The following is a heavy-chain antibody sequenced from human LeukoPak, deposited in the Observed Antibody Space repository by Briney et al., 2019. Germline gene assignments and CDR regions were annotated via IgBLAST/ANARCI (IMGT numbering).Heavy chain of an antibody. V-gene: IGHV3-66*02. CDR3: ARDGGFGGPAGDNWFDY. CDR2: IHSGGRA. J-gene: IGHJ5*01. D-gene: IGHD3-16*01. CDR1: GFIVSNSY. Sequence: GGSLRLSCAASGFIVSNSYMSWVRQAPGKGLEGVSAIHSGGRAYADSVQGRFTISSDTSANTMYLQMNNLRGEDTAVYYCARDGGFGGPAGDNWFDYWGQGTLVTVSS.